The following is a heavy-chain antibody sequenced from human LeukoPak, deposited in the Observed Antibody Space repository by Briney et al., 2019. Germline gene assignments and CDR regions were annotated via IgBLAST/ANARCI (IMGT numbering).Heavy chain of an antibody. CDR2: IYYSGST. CDR1: GGSISSGDYY. Sequence: SETLSLTCTVSGGSISSGDYYWSWIRQPPGKGLEWIGYIYYSGSTYYNPSLKSRVTISVDTSKNQFSLKLSSVTAADTAVYYCARARYYGSGNFDYWGQGTLVTVSS. V-gene: IGHV4-30-4*01. D-gene: IGHD3-10*01. CDR3: ARARYYGSGNFDY. J-gene: IGHJ4*02.